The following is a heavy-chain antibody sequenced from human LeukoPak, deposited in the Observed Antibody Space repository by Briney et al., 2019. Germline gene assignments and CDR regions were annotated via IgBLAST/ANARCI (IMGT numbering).Heavy chain of an antibody. V-gene: IGHV1-18*01. D-gene: IGHD2-8*01. CDR1: GYTFTSYG. Sequence: ASVKVSCKASGYTFTSYGISWVRQAPGQGLEWMGWISAYNGNTNYAQKLQGRVTMTTDTSTSTAYMELRSLRSDDTAVYYCAGEMLGYANYYYMDVWGKGTTVTVSS. J-gene: IGHJ6*03. CDR3: AGEMLGYANYYYMDV. CDR2: ISAYNGNT.